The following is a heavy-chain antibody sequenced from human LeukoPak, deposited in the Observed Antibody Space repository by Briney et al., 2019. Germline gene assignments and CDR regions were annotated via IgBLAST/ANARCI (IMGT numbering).Heavy chain of an antibody. Sequence: PGGSLRLSCAASGFTFSDHYMDWVRQAPGKGLEWVGRSRNKGDSYTTEYAAPVKGRFTISRDDSKNSLYLQMNSLRAEDTAVYYCAKDEVGATGLFHYWGQGTLVTVSS. CDR1: GFTFSDHY. D-gene: IGHD1-26*01. CDR3: AKDEVGATGLFHY. V-gene: IGHV3-72*01. CDR2: SRNKGDSYTT. J-gene: IGHJ4*02.